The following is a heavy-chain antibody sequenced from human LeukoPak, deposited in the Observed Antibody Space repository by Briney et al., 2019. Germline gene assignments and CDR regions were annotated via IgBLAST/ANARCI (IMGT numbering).Heavy chain of an antibody. Sequence: ASVKVSCKASGYTFTGYYMHWVRQAPGQGLEWMGWINPNSGGTNYAQKFQGRVTMTRDTSISTAYMELSRLRSDDTAVHYCARSPSYYDFWSGYYGFDYWGQGTLVTVSS. CDR3: ARSPSYYDFWSGYYGFDY. V-gene: IGHV1-2*02. J-gene: IGHJ4*02. D-gene: IGHD3-3*01. CDR2: INPNSGGT. CDR1: GYTFTGYY.